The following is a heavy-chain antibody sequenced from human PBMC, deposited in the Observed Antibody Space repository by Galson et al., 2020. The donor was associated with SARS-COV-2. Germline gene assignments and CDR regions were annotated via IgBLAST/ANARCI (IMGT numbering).Heavy chain of an antibody. CDR2: ISYDGSNK. CDR1: GFTFSSYA. V-gene: IGHV3-30-3*01. Sequence: SLILSCAASGFTFSSYAMHWVRQAPGKGLEWVAVISYDGSNKYYADSVKGRFTISRDNSKNTLYLQMNSLRAEDTAVYYCVGALLLNFDYWGQGTLVTVSS. D-gene: IGHD3-10*01. CDR3: VGALLLNFDY. J-gene: IGHJ4*02.